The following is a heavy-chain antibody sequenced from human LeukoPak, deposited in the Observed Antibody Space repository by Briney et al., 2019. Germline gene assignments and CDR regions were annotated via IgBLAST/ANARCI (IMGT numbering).Heavy chain of an antibody. CDR3: ARDSGGYYKTLDY. CDR1: GFTFSSYA. J-gene: IGHJ4*02. D-gene: IGHD3-22*01. V-gene: IGHV3-23*01. CDR2: ISGSGGST. Sequence: GGSLRLSCAASGFTFSSYAMSWVRQAPWKGLDWVSAISGSGGSTYYADSVKGRFTISRDNSKNTLYLQMNSLRAEDTAVYYCARDSGGYYKTLDYWGQGTLVTVSS.